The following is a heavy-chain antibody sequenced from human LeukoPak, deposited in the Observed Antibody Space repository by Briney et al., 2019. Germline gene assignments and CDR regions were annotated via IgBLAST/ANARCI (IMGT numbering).Heavy chain of an antibody. CDR3: AKSAKIVVVLSNWFDP. J-gene: IGHJ5*02. CDR2: ISGSGGST. D-gene: IGHD3-22*01. V-gene: IGHV3-23*01. Sequence: PGGSLRLSCAASGFTFSSYSMNWVRQAPGKGLEWVSAISGSGGSTYYADSVKGRFTISRDNSKNTLYLQMNSLRAEDTAVYYCAKSAKIVVVLSNWFDPWGQGTLVTVSS. CDR1: GFTFSSYS.